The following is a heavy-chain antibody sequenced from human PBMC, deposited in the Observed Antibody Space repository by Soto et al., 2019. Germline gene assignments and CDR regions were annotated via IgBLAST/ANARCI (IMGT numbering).Heavy chain of an antibody. CDR2: IFSSGST. Sequence: SETLSLTCTVSGGSITDYSWVWIRQPAGKGPEWIGRIFSSGSTNYNPSLKGRIPMSLDTSKNQLSLKLNSATATDTAVYFCARDQGVVVTADNWFDHWGQGILVTVSS. CDR3: ARDQGVVVTADNWFDH. J-gene: IGHJ5*02. CDR1: GGSITDYS. D-gene: IGHD2-21*02. V-gene: IGHV4-4*07.